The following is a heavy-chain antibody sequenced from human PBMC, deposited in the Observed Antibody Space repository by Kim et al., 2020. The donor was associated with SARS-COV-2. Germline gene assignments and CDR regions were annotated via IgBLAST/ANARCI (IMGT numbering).Heavy chain of an antibody. J-gene: IGHJ4*02. D-gene: IGHD3-22*01. CDR3: ARTKEYYYDSSGYLY. Sequence: GGSLRLSCTASGFNLNRSYMSWVRQAPGKGLEWVSAIYSGGTTVYAESVKGRFTISRDDSASILFLQMNSLRTEDTAVYFCARTKEYYYDSSGYLYWGQGALVTVSS. CDR1: GFNLNRSY. CDR2: IYSGGTT. V-gene: IGHV3-53*01.